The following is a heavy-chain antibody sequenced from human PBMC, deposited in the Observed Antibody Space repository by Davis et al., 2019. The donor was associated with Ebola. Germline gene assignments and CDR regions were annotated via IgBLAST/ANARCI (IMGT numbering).Heavy chain of an antibody. V-gene: IGHV3-48*04. D-gene: IGHD2-8*01. CDR2: ISSSGSTI. CDR3: TRGLYGYGMDV. CDR1: GFTFSSYW. Sequence: GESLKISCAASGFTFSSYWMHWVRQAPGKGLEWVSYISSSGSTIYYADSVKGRFTISRDNAKNSLFLQMNSLRAEDTALYYCTRGLYGYGMDVWGPGTTVTVSS. J-gene: IGHJ6*02.